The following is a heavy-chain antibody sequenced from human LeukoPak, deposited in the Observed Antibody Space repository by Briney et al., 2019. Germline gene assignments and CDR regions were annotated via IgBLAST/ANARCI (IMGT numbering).Heavy chain of an antibody. J-gene: IGHJ5*02. CDR3: ARGQWEIRFDP. CDR2: INHSGST. V-gene: IGHV4-34*01. D-gene: IGHD1-26*01. CDR1: GGSFSGYY. Sequence: PSETLSLTCAVYGGSFSGYYWSWIRQPPGKGLEWIGEINHSGSTNYNPSLKRRVTISVDTSKNQFSLKLNSVTAADTAVYYCARGQWEIRFDPWGQGTLVTVSS.